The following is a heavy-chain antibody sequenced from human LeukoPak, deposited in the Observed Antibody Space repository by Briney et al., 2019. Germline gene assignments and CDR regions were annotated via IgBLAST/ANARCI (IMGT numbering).Heavy chain of an antibody. CDR3: ANSPRSTGARDWFDP. CDR1: GFTFSSYA. Sequence: PGGSLRLSCAASGFTFSSYAMSWVRQAPGKGLEWVSAISGSGGSTYYADSVKGRFTISRDNSKNTLYLQMNSLRAEDTAVYYCANSPRSTGARDWFDPWGQGTLVTVSS. V-gene: IGHV3-23*01. D-gene: IGHD7-27*01. CDR2: ISGSGGST. J-gene: IGHJ5*02.